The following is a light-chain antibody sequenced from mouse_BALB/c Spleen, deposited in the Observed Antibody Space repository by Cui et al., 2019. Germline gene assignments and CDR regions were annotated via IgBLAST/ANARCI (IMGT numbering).Light chain of an antibody. CDR1: TDIGDD. CDR3: QQRDNMPFT. J-gene: IGKJ4*01. V-gene: IGKV17-127*01. Sequence: TSVTQAPTSLSVATREKVTIRSITGTDIGDDMHWYQQKPGESPKLLISEGNTLRSGVPSRFSGSGYGTYFVFTIRNTLAEDVADYYCQQRDNMPFTFGSGTKLEIK. CDR2: EGN.